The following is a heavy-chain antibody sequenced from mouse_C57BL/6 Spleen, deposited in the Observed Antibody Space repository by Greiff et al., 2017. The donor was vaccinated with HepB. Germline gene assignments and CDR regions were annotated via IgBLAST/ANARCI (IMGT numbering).Heavy chain of an antibody. CDR1: GFTFSDFY. CDR2: SRNKANDYTT. D-gene: IGHD4-1*01. CDR3: ARDAPLTGFDY. V-gene: IGHV7-1*01. Sequence: EVQVVESGGGLVQSGRSLRLSCATSGFTFSDFYMEWVRQAPGKGLEWIAASRNKANDYTTEYSASVKGRFIVSRDTSQSILYLQMNALRAEDTAIYYCARDAPLTGFDYWGQGTTLTVSS. J-gene: IGHJ2*01.